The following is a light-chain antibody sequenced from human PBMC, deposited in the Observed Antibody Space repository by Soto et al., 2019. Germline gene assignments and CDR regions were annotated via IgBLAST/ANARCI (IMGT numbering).Light chain of an antibody. Sequence: EIVFTQSPSTLSLSPGEGATLSCRASQSVSNYLAWYQQKPGQAPRLLIYAASRRATGIPDRFSGSGSGTDFTLTISRLEPEDVAVYYCQQYGSSPWTFGQGTKVDIK. CDR1: QSVSNY. J-gene: IGKJ1*01. CDR3: QQYGSSPWT. V-gene: IGKV3-20*01. CDR2: AAS.